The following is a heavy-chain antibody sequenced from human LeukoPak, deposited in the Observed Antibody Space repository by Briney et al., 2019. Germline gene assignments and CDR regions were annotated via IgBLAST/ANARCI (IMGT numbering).Heavy chain of an antibody. Sequence: GGSLRLSCAASEFTFSSFEMNWVRQAPGKGLHWVSYISSSGDTIYYADSVKGRFPISRDNAKNSLYLQLNSLRAEDTAVYYCARVPRSSRIPIFRWGQGTLVTVSS. CDR2: ISSSGDTI. V-gene: IGHV3-48*03. D-gene: IGHD3-3*01. CDR3: ARVPRSSRIPIFR. CDR1: EFTFSSFE. J-gene: IGHJ4*02.